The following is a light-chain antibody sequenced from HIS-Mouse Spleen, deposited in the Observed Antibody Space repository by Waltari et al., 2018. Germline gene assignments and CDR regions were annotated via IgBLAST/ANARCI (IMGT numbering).Light chain of an antibody. CDR2: GAS. CDR1: QSVSSN. V-gene: IGKV3-15*01. J-gene: IGKJ1*01. CDR3: QQYNNWPQT. Sequence: EIVMTQSPATLSVSPGERATLPGRASQSVSSNLALYQQKPGQAPRPLIYGASTRATGIPARFSGSGSGTEFTLTISSLQSEDFAVYYCQQYNNWPQTFGQGTKVEIK.